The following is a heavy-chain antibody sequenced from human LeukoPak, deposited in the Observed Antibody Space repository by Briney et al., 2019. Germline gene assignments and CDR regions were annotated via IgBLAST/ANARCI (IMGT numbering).Heavy chain of an antibody. Sequence: GGSLTLSCSASGLTLRTYSMNGVRHAPGRGGEGGSYIISSRSTKHSPPSVTGRLTISRDNATNSLYVQMQSLRAEDTAVYDWARMIRRAFDYWGQGTLLTAPS. D-gene: IGHD3-16*01. J-gene: IGHJ4*02. CDR1: GLTLRTYS. CDR2: IISSRSTK. V-gene: IGHV3-48*04. CDR3: ARMIRRAFDY.